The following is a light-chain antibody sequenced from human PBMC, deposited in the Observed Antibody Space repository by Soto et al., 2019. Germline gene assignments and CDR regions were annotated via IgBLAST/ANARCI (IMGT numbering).Light chain of an antibody. CDR1: RLDVGGYNY. J-gene: IGLJ1*01. V-gene: IGLV2-14*03. CDR2: EVT. CDR3: CSYVSSKTYL. Sequence: LTQPASVSGSPGQSITISCTGTRLDVGGYNYVSWYQQQPGKAPKLIIYEVTNRPSGVSDRFSGSKSDNTASLTISGLQTEDEADYYCCSYVSSKTYLFGTGTKLTVL.